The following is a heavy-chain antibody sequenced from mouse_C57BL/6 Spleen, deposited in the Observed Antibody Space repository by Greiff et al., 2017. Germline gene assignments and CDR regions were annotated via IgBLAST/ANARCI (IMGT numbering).Heavy chain of an antibody. Sequence: VQLQQSGAELVKPGASVKISCKASGYAFSSYWMNWVKQRPGKGLEWIGQIYPGDGDTNYNGKFKGKATLTADKSSSTAYMQLSSLTSEDSAVYCGARRELGPYYFDYWGQGTTLTVSS. J-gene: IGHJ2*01. CDR1: GYAFSSYW. CDR3: ARRELGPYYFDY. V-gene: IGHV1-80*01. CDR2: IYPGDGDT. D-gene: IGHD4-1*01.